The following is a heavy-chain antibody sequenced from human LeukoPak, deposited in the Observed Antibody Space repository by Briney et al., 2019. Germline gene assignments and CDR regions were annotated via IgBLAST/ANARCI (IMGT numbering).Heavy chain of an antibody. CDR3: ARPADYGDTEYFQH. J-gene: IGHJ1*01. V-gene: IGHV5-51*01. Sequence: GESLKISCKGFGYSFTSCWIAWVRQMPGKGLEWMGVIYPGDSDTRYSPSFQGQVTISADKSISTAYLQWSSLKDSDTAMYYCARPADYGDTEYFQHWGQGTLVTVSS. D-gene: IGHD4-17*01. CDR2: IYPGDSDT. CDR1: GYSFTSCW.